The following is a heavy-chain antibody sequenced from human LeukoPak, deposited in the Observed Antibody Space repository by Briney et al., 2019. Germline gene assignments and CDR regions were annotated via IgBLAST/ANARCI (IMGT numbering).Heavy chain of an antibody. CDR3: VRLHDSSPSS. Sequence: PGGSLRLSCAASGFTFSDYYMSWIRQAPGKGLEWVSYVSGTSSFTSYADSVRGRFTISRDNAKNSLSLQMNSLRAEDTAVYYCVRLHDSSPSSWGQGALVTVSS. V-gene: IGHV3-11*06. CDR2: VSGTSSFT. J-gene: IGHJ5*02. D-gene: IGHD3-16*01. CDR1: GFTFSDYY.